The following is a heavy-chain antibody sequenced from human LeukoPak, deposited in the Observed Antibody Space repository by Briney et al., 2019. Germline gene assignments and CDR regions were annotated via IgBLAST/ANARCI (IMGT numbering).Heavy chain of an antibody. V-gene: IGHV4-59*01. CDR1: GGSISSYY. D-gene: IGHD6-19*01. J-gene: IGHJ1*01. CDR2: IYYSGST. CDR3: AGSSGWSPRKKYFQH. Sequence: SETLSLTCTVSGGSISSYYRSWIRQPPGKGLEWIGCIYYSGSTNYNPSLKSRVTISVDTSKNQFSLKLSSVTAADTAVYYCAGSSGWSPRKKYFQHWGQGTLVTVSS.